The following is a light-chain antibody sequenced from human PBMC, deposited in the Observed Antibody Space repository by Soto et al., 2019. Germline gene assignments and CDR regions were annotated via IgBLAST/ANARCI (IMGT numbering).Light chain of an antibody. Sequence: QPVLTQPASVSGSPGQSITISCTGTSSDIGTYNRVSWYQQPPGTAPKLIIYEVNNRPSGVPDRFSGSKSGNTASLTISGLQAEDEADYYCNSFTTSSTYFFGTGTKLTVL. J-gene: IGLJ1*01. CDR1: SSDIGTYNR. V-gene: IGLV2-18*02. CDR2: EVN. CDR3: NSFTTSSTYF.